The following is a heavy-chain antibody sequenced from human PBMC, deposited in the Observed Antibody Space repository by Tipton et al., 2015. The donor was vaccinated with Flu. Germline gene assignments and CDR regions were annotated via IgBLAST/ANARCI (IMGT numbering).Heavy chain of an antibody. D-gene: IGHD4-17*01. Sequence: SLRLSCAASGFSFDSHWMHWVRQAPGKGLVWVSRVNSDESGISYADSVKGRFTISRDNSKNTLYLQMNSLRAEDTALYYCARGAYSDAARDWGQGTLVTVSS. CDR1: GFSFDSHW. CDR2: VNSDESGI. V-gene: IGHV3-74*01. CDR3: ARGAYSDAARD. J-gene: IGHJ4*02.